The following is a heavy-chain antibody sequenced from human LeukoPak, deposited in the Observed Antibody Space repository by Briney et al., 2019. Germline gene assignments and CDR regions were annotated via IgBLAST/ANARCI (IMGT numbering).Heavy chain of an antibody. CDR2: ISGSGGST. CDR1: GFTFSSYA. CDR3: AKESYGGLYYYYYMDV. J-gene: IGHJ6*03. D-gene: IGHD5-18*01. V-gene: IGHV3-23*01. Sequence: SGGSLRLSCAASGFTFSSYAMSWVRQAPGKGLEWVSAISGSGGSTYYADSVKGRFTISRDNSKNTLYLQMNSLRAEDTAVYYCAKESYGGLYYYYYMDVWGKGTTVTVSS.